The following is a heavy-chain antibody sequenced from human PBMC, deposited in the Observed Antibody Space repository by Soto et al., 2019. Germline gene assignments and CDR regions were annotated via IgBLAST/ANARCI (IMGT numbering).Heavy chain of an antibody. Sequence: LTLSCAASGFTFSNYAMSWVRQAPGKGLEWVSGISGRTGTTYYADSVKGRFTISRDNSKNTLYLQMSSLRAEDTAVYYCAKDTGHEGYFDYWGQGTLVTVSS. V-gene: IGHV3-23*01. J-gene: IGHJ4*02. CDR2: ISGRTGTT. D-gene: IGHD2-8*02. CDR1: GFTFSNYA. CDR3: AKDTGHEGYFDY.